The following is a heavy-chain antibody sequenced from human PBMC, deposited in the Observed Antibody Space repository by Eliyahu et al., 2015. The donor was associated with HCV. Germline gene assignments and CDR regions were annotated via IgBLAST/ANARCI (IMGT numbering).Heavy chain of an antibody. CDR2: IDDRGST. D-gene: IGHD3-3*01. Sequence: QVQLQESGPGLVKPSQTLSLTCIVSGXSISSGGFYWSWIRQHPGKGLEWXGYIDDRGSTSYNPSLKSRVIISVDTSKNQFSLKLSSVTAADTAVYYCAKVAGMTIFGVVFAYDIWGQGTLVTVSS. V-gene: IGHV4-31*03. J-gene: IGHJ3*02. CDR1: GXSISSGGFY. CDR3: AKVAGMTIFGVVFAYDI.